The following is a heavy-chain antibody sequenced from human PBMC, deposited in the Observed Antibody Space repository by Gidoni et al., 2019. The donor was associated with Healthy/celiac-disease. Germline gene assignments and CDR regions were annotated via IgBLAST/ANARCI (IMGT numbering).Heavy chain of an antibody. CDR3: ARDPVVGATWGAFDI. Sequence: QVQLVESGGGVVQPGRSLRLSCSASGFTFSSYAMHWVRQAPGKGLEWVAVISYYGSNKYYADSVKGRFTISRDNSKNTLYLQMNSLRAEDTAVYYCARDPVVGATWGAFDIWGQGTMVTVSS. CDR1: GFTFSSYA. D-gene: IGHD1-26*01. J-gene: IGHJ3*02. V-gene: IGHV3-30*04. CDR2: ISYYGSNK.